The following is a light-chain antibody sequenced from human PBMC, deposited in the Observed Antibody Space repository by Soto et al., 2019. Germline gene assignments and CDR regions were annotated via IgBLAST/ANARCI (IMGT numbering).Light chain of an antibody. J-gene: IGLJ3*02. V-gene: IGLV2-14*01. Sequence: QSVLTQPASVSGSPGQSITISCTGTSSDVGGYNYVSWYKQYPGKAPKLMIYEVTNRPSGVSNRFSGSKSGNTASLTISGLQAEDEADYYCSSYTSSSTLVFGGGTKLTVL. CDR2: EVT. CDR1: SSDVGGYNY. CDR3: SSYTSSSTLV.